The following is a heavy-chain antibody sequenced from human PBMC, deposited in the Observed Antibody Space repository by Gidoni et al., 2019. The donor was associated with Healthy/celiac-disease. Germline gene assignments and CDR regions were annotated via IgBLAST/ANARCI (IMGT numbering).Heavy chain of an antibody. CDR1: GFTFSDYY. CDR2: ISSSGSTI. V-gene: IGHV3-11*01. Sequence: QVQLVESVGGLVKPGGSLRLSRAASGFTFSDYYMSLIRQAPGKGLEWVSYISSSGSTIYYADSVKGRFTISRDNAKNSLYLQMNSLRAEDTAVYYCARGIQLWSDLPYNWFDPWGQGTLVTVSS. CDR3: ARGIQLWSDLPYNWFDP. J-gene: IGHJ5*02. D-gene: IGHD5-18*01.